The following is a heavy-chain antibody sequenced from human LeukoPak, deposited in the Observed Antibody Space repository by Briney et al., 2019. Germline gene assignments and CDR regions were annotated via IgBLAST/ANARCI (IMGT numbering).Heavy chain of an antibody. J-gene: IGHJ6*02. Sequence: GGSLRLSCVASGFTFSSYSMHWVRQAPGKGLVWVSRIFVDGSSTSYADSVKGRFTISRDNTKNTLYLQMSSLRDDDTAVYYCARAGASYAMDVWGQGTTVTVSS. CDR3: ARAGASYAMDV. D-gene: IGHD1-14*01. CDR2: IFVDGSST. V-gene: IGHV3-74*01. CDR1: GFTFSSYS.